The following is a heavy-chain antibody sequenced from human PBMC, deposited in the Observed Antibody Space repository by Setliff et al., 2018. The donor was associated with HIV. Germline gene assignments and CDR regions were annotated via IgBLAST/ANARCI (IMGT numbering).Heavy chain of an antibody. D-gene: IGHD1-26*01. Sequence: PSETLSLTCTVSGGSISSGGYYWSWIRQHPRKGLEWIGYIYYTGSTYYNPSLKSRVSISVDTSKNQFSLKLSSVTAADTAVYYCARVAPKWGLLKWFDPWGQGTLVTVSS. CDR3: ARVAPKWGLLKWFDP. CDR1: GGSISSGGYY. V-gene: IGHV4-31*03. CDR2: IYYTGST. J-gene: IGHJ5*02.